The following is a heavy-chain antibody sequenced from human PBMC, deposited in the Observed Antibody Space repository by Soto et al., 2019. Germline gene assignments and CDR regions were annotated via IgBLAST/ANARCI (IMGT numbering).Heavy chain of an antibody. CDR1: GFTFSTHA. CDR2: ITSGSGAT. Sequence: GGSLRLSCGASGFTFSTHAMAWVRQTPGKGLEWVSSITSGSGATHYADSVKGRFSISRDNSKNTLFLQMNSLRAEDTAIYFCAKRLPFYFDYWGQGTLVTVSS. V-gene: IGHV3-23*01. CDR3: AKRLPFYFDY. J-gene: IGHJ4*02. D-gene: IGHD4-17*01.